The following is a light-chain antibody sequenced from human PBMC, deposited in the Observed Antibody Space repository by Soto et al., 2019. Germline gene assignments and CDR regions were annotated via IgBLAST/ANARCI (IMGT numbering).Light chain of an antibody. CDR1: QSVSTD. CDR2: DAS. Sequence: ALAQSPVALSLSPGERATLSCRASQSVSTDLAWYQQKPGQAPRLLIYDASNRATGIPVRFAGSGSGTDFALTISSLEPEDFAVYYCQQRSSWITFGQGTRLEIK. CDR3: QQRSSWIT. J-gene: IGKJ5*01. V-gene: IGKV3-11*01.